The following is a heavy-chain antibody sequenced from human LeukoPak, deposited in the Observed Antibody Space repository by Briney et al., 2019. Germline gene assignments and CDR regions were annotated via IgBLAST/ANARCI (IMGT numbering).Heavy chain of an antibody. Sequence: GGSLRLSCAASGFTFSSYWMSWVRQAPGKGLEWVANIKQDGSEKYYVDSVKGRFTISRDNAKNSLYLQMNSLRAEDTAVYYCARRYDYDRRGYYFDYWGQGTLVTVSS. V-gene: IGHV3-7*01. CDR2: IKQDGSEK. D-gene: IGHD3-22*01. CDR3: ARRYDYDRRGYYFDY. J-gene: IGHJ4*02. CDR1: GFTFSSYW.